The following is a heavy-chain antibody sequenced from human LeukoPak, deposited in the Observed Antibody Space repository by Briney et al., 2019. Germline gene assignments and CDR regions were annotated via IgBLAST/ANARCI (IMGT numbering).Heavy chain of an antibody. D-gene: IGHD3-10*01. CDR2: IYHSGST. CDR3: ARGLWFGDLLPPD. V-gene: IGHV4-30-2*01. Sequence: PSETLSLTCTVSGGSISSGGYYWSWIRQPPGKGLEWIGYIYHSGSTYYNPSLKSRVTISVDKSKNQFSLKLSSVTAADTAVYYCARGLWFGDLLPPDWGQGTTVTVSS. CDR1: GGSISSGGYY. J-gene: IGHJ6*02.